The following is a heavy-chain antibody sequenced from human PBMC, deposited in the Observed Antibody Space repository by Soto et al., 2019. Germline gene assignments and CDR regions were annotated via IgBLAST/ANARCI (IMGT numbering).Heavy chain of an antibody. D-gene: IGHD1-26*01. Sequence: DVHLLESGGGLVQPGGSLRLSCAASGFSFSSYAMVWVRQAPGKGLEWVAVISARGGSSYFADSVKGRFTLSRDNSKNVLSLEMNSLRAEDTAIYFCAKGSIENSASVDNWGQGTLVVVSS. CDR2: ISARGGSS. J-gene: IGHJ4*02. CDR1: GFSFSSYA. V-gene: IGHV3-23*01. CDR3: AKGSIENSASVDN.